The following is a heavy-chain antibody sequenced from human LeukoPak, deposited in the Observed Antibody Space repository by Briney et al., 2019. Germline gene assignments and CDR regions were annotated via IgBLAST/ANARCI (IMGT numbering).Heavy chain of an antibody. V-gene: IGHV3-30*18. D-gene: IGHD6-19*01. CDR1: GFTFSSYG. J-gene: IGHJ4*02. CDR2: ISYGGSNK. Sequence: GRSLRLSCAASGFTFSSYGMHWVRQAPGKGLEWVAVISYGGSNKYYADSVKGRFTISRDNSKNTLYLQMNSLRAEDTAVYYCAKDLGVAVATNPDYWGQGTLVTVSS. CDR3: AKDLGVAVATNPDY.